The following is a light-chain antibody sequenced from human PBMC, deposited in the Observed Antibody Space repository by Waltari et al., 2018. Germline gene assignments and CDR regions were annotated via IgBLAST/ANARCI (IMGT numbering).Light chain of an antibody. CDR3: QQYIATPFT. CDR1: QSVLSNSNNENY. J-gene: IGKJ3*01. V-gene: IGKV4-1*01. Sequence: DFVMTQSPDSLSVSLGERATINCKSSQSVLSNSNNENYLAWYQQKPGQPPKGLIYWASTRESGVPDRFSGSGSGTDFTLAISSLQAEDVAVYYCQQYIATPFTFGPGTRVDI. CDR2: WAS.